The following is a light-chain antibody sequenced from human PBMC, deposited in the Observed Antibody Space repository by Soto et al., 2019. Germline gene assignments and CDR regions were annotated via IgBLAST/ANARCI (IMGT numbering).Light chain of an antibody. CDR3: QQYNDLST. CDR1: QTIGTW. Sequence: DIQITQSPSTLSASVGYKVTTTFRASQTIGTWLAWYQQKPAKAPKLLIYKASTLESGVPSRFSGSGSGTEFTLTISSLKADDFATYYCQQYNDLSTFGGGTKVDIK. J-gene: IGKJ4*01. V-gene: IGKV1-5*03. CDR2: KAS.